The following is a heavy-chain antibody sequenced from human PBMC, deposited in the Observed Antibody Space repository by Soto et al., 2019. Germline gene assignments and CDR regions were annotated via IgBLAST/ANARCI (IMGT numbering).Heavy chain of an antibody. CDR2: ISSSSSYI. J-gene: IGHJ4*02. Sequence: VSLRLSCAASGFTFSSYSMNWVRQAPGKGLEWVSSISSSSSYIYYADSVKGRFTIPRDNAKNSLYLQMNSLRAEDTAVYYCARGPRDGYNYPGYYFDYWGQGTLVTVSS. CDR1: GFTFSSYS. V-gene: IGHV3-21*01. CDR3: ARGPRDGYNYPGYYFDY. D-gene: IGHD5-12*01.